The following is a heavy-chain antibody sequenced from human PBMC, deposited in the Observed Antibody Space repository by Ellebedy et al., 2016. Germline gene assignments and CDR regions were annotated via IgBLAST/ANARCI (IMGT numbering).Heavy chain of an antibody. CDR2: ISAEGSNK. Sequence: GESLKISXAASGFTFTFYAMHWVRQAPGKGLEWVAVISAEGSNKYYADSVKGRFTISRDNAENTLLLQMNGLRAEDTAVYYCARAYSSSWHNFDYWGQGTLATVSS. V-gene: IGHV3-30-3*01. CDR1: GFTFTFYA. D-gene: IGHD6-13*01. CDR3: ARAYSSSWHNFDY. J-gene: IGHJ4*02.